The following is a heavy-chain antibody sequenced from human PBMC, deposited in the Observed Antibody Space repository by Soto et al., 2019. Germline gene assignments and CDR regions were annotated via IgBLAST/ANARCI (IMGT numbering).Heavy chain of an antibody. CDR1: GFTFSSYS. J-gene: IGHJ4*02. CDR2: ISSSSSYI. D-gene: IGHD4-17*01. Sequence: GGSLRLSCAASGFTFSSYSMNWVRRAPGKGLEWVSSISSSSSYIYYADSVKGRFTISRDNAKNSLYLQMNSLRAEDTAVYYCARDDRPTTANFDYWGQGTLVTVS. V-gene: IGHV3-21*01. CDR3: ARDDRPTTANFDY.